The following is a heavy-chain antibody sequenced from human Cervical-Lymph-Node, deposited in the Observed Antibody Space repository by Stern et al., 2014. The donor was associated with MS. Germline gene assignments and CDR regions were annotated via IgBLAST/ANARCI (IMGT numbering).Heavy chain of an antibody. J-gene: IGHJ4*02. CDR3: AREVIYDYVWGSYRLHAFDY. V-gene: IGHV1-2*02. CDR1: GYTFTGYY. CDR2: INPNSGGT. Sequence: VQLVESGAEVKKPGASVKVSCKASGYTFTGYYMHWVRQAPGQGLEWMGWINPNSGGTNYAQKFQGRVTMTRDTSISTAYMELSRLRSDDTAVYYCAREVIYDYVWGSYRLHAFDYWGQGTLVTVSS. D-gene: IGHD3-16*02.